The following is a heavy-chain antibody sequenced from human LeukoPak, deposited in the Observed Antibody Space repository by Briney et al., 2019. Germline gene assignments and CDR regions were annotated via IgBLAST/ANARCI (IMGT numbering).Heavy chain of an antibody. Sequence: GGSLRLSCAASGFTFSSYEMNWVRQAPGKGLEWVSYISSSGSTIYYADSVKGRFTISRDNAKNSLYLQMNSLRAEDTAVYYCARDEVPYDSSGTFDYWGQGTLVTVSS. D-gene: IGHD3-22*01. V-gene: IGHV3-48*03. CDR2: ISSSGSTI. CDR3: ARDEVPYDSSGTFDY. CDR1: GFTFSSYE. J-gene: IGHJ4*02.